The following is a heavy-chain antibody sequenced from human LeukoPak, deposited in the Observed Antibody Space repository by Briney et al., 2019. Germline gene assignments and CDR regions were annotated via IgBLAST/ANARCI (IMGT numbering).Heavy chain of an antibody. D-gene: IGHD5-18*01. CDR3: ARDLDTAMAPGYFDY. V-gene: IGHV4-4*02. Sequence: SGTLSLTCAVSGGSISSSNWWSCVRQPPGKRLEWIGEIYHSGSTNYNPSLKSRVTISVDKSKNQFSLKLSSVTAADTAVYYCARDLDTAMAPGYFDYWGQGTLVTVS. CDR1: GGSISSSNW. CDR2: IYHSGST. J-gene: IGHJ4*02.